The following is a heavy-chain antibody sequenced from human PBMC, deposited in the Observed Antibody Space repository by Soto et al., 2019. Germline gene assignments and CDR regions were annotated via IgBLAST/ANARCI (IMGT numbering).Heavy chain of an antibody. Sequence: SVKVSCKASGGTFSSYAISWVRQAPGQGLEWMGGIIIIFGTANYAQKFQGRVTITADESTSTAYMELSSLRSEDTAVYYCARDRGIAARPDYYYGMDVWGQGTTVTVSS. CDR1: GGTFSSYA. D-gene: IGHD6-6*01. CDR2: IIIIFGTA. CDR3: ARDRGIAARPDYYYGMDV. V-gene: IGHV1-69*13. J-gene: IGHJ6*02.